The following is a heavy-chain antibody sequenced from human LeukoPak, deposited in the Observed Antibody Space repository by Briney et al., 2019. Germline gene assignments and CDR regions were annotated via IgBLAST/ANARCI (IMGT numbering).Heavy chain of an antibody. CDR3: AKDSSSGTYFDY. J-gene: IGHJ4*02. V-gene: IGHV3-23*01. Sequence: GGSLRLSCAVSGFTFSTYDMSWVRQAPGKGLEWVSAISGSGGSTYYADSVKGRFTISRDNSKNALYLQLKSLRAEDTAVYYCAKDSSSGTYFDYWGQGTLVTVSS. CDR2: ISGSGGST. CDR1: GFTFSTYD. D-gene: IGHD1-26*01.